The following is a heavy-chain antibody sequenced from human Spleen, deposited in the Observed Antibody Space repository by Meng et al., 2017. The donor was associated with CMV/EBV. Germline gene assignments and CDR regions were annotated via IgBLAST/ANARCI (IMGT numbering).Heavy chain of an antibody. Sequence: GGSLRLSCAASGFTFKSYAMNWVRQAPGKGLEWVSTISDRGGNTYYADSVKGRFTISRDNSKSSLYLQLNSLRIEDTALYYCARDGTRYCSSTSCLGVDYWGQGTLVTVSS. CDR3: ARDGTRYCSSTSCLGVDY. V-gene: IGHV3-23*01. J-gene: IGHJ4*02. CDR1: GFTFKSYA. D-gene: IGHD2-2*01. CDR2: ISDRGGNT.